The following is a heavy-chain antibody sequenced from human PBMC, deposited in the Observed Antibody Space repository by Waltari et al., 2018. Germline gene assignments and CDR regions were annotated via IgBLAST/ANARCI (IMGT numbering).Heavy chain of an antibody. V-gene: IGHV4-61*02. CDR1: GGSISNSGYY. J-gene: IGHJ4*02. CDR2: IFSNGNT. Sequence: QVQLQEPGPGLVKPSQTLSLTCSVPGGSISNSGYYWNWIRQPAGKGLAWIGRIFSNGNTNXXPSLKSRVTMSVDTSKNQFSLKLTSVTAADTAVYYCATDRGGDYDLEGIDFWGQGTQVTVSS. CDR3: ATDRGGDYDLEGIDF. D-gene: IGHD2-21*02.